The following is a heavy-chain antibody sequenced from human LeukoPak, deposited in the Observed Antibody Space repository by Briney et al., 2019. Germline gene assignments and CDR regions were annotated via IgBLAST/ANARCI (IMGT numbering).Heavy chain of an antibody. D-gene: IGHD3-3*01. V-gene: IGHV4-39*07. CDR3: ARSHYDFWSGLNLGNWFDP. J-gene: IGHJ5*02. CDR2: IYYSGST. Sequence: GSLRLSCAASGLTFSRYTMNWVRQPPGKGLEWIGSIYYSGSTYYNPSLKSRVTISVDTSKNQFSLKLSSVTAADTAVYYCARSHYDFWSGLNLGNWFDPWGQGTLVTVSS. CDR1: GLTFSRYT.